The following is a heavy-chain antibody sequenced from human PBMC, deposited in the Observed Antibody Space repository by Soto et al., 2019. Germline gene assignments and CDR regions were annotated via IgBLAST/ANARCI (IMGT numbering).Heavy chain of an antibody. Sequence: ASVKVSCKASGYTFTGYYMHWVRQAPGQGLEWMGWINPNSGGTNYAQKFQGWVTMTRDTSISTAYMELSRLRSDDTAVYYCAIAPDRSATGTMIVGGMDVWGQGTTVTVSS. V-gene: IGHV1-2*04. J-gene: IGHJ6*02. CDR1: GYTFTGYY. D-gene: IGHD3-22*01. CDR3: AIAPDRSATGTMIVGGMDV. CDR2: INPNSGGT.